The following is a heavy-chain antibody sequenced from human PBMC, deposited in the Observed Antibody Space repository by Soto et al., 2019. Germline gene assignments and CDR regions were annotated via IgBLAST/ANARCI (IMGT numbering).Heavy chain of an antibody. D-gene: IGHD6-19*01. CDR1: GYIFTNYY. CDR3: ARGIAVAIHAGSDC. V-gene: IGHV1-46*01. CDR2: IYPSGSST. Sequence: ASVKVSCKASGYIFTNYYIHWVRQAPGQGLEWMGLIYPSGSSTSYTQKFQGRVTMTRDTSTSTVHMELSSLRAEDTAVYYCARGIAVAIHAGSDCLGQGTMVTVSA. J-gene: IGHJ4*01.